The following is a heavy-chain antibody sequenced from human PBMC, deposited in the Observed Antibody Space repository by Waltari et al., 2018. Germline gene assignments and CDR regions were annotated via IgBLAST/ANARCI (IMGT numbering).Heavy chain of an antibody. D-gene: IGHD3-22*01. CDR2: ISYNERKR. CDR3: ARDYCDRPYCHGMDV. J-gene: IGHJ6*01. Sequence: QVQLVESGGGVVQPGRSLRLSCAASEFTFSSYAMHWVRQAPGKGLEWVAVISYNERKRYYVDSVKGRFTIPRDNSKRSLYLQMNSLRAEDTDVYYCARDYCDRPYCHGMDVWGQGTTVTVSS. V-gene: IGHV3-30*04. CDR1: EFTFSSYA.